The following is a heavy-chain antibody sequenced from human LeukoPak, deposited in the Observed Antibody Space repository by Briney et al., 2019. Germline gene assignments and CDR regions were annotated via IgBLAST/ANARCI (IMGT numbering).Heavy chain of an antibody. Sequence: PSETLSLTCAVYGGSFSGYYWSWIRQPPGKGLEWIGEINHSGSTNYNPSLKSRVTISVDTSKNQFSLKLSSVTAANTAVYYCATSYAAGMGGWFDPWGQGTLVTVSS. CDR3: ATSYAAGMGGWFDP. D-gene: IGHD6-13*01. V-gene: IGHV4-34*01. J-gene: IGHJ5*02. CDR2: INHSGST. CDR1: GGSFSGYY.